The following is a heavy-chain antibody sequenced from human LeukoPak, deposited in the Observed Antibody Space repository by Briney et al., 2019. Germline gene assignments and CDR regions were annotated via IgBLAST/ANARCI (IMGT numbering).Heavy chain of an antibody. CDR2: TYSDGSR. J-gene: IGHJ4*02. Sequence: GGSLRLSCAASGFTVSSNYMSWVRQAPGKGLEWVAVTYSDGSRYHAESVKGRFTISRDNSKNTLYLQMNSLRAEDTAVYCCARVTYGSGSYSFDYWGQGTLVTVSS. V-gene: IGHV3-53*01. CDR1: GFTVSSNY. D-gene: IGHD3-10*01. CDR3: ARVTYGSGSYSFDY.